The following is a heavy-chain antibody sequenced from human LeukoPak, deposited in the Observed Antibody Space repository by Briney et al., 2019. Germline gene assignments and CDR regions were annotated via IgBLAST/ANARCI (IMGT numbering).Heavy chain of an antibody. J-gene: IGHJ4*02. CDR2: ISDSGGST. V-gene: IGHV3-23*01. D-gene: IGHD6-19*01. CDR3: AKQDIRSSAWYD. CDR1: GFTFSSYA. Sequence: GGSLRLSCAASGFTFSSYAMSWVRQAPGQGLEWVSAISDSGGSTYYADSVKGRFTISRDNSKNTLYLQINSLRAEDTAVYYCAKQDIRSSAWYDWGQGTLVTVSS.